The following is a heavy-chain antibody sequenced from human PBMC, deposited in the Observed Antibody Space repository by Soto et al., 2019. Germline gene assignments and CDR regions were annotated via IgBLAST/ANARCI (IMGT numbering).Heavy chain of an antibody. CDR3: VEGWNDF. Sequence: EVQLVESGGDLVKPGGSLRLSCVTSGFMFSSAWMSWVRQAPGKGLEWVGRIKSKADGGARDYAAPVKGRFSISRDDSKNPLYLQMNSLRAEDTAVYYCVEGWNDFWGQGTLVTVSS. V-gene: IGHV3-15*01. CDR1: GFMFSSAW. J-gene: IGHJ4*02. D-gene: IGHD1-1*01. CDR2: IKSKADGGAR.